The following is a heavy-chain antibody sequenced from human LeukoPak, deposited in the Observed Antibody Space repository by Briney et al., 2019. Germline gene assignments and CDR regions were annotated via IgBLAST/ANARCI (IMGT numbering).Heavy chain of an antibody. Sequence: SETLSLTCAVSGGSISSGDYYWSWIRQPPGKGLEWIGYIYYSGSTYYNPSLKSRVTISVDTSKNQFSLKLSSVTAADTAVYYCARETVVVGPDYWGQGTLVTVSS. CDR1: GGSISSGDYY. D-gene: IGHD2-2*01. CDR3: ARETVVVGPDY. CDR2: IYYSGST. V-gene: IGHV4-30-4*08. J-gene: IGHJ4*02.